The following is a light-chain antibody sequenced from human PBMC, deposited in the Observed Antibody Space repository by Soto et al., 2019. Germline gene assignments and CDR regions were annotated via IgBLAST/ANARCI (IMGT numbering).Light chain of an antibody. J-gene: IGKJ3*01. CDR3: QQYNSYSQFT. V-gene: IGKV1-5*03. CDR1: QSIKNW. Sequence: DLQMTQSPSTLSASVGDRVTITCRASQSIKNWLAWYQQKPGEAPKLLIYKASTLESGDPSRFSGSGSGTEFTLTISCLQPDDVATYYCQQYNSYSQFTFGPGTKVDIK. CDR2: KAS.